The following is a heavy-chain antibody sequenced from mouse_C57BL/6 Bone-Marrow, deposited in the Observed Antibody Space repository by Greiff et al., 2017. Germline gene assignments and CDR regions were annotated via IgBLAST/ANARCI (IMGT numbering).Heavy chain of an antibody. CDR3: ARGGRKRDSSGYYFDY. CDR1: GYTFTSYW. CDR2: INPSNGGT. D-gene: IGHD3-2*02. J-gene: IGHJ2*01. Sequence: QVQLKQSGTELVKPGASVKLSCKASGYTFTSYWMHWVKQRPGQGLEWIGNINPSNGGTNYNEKFKSKATLTVDKSSSTAYMQLSSLTSEDSAVYYCARGGRKRDSSGYYFDYWGQGTTLTVSS. V-gene: IGHV1-53*01.